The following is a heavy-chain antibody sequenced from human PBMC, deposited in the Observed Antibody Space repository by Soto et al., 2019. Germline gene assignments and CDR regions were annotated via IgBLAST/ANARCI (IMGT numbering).Heavy chain of an antibody. CDR3: ARTDRITIFGDFDY. D-gene: IGHD3-3*01. V-gene: IGHV3-21*01. CDR1: GFTFSSYS. Sequence: SLRLSGAASGFTFSSYSMNWVRQAPGKGLEWVSSISSSSSYIYYADSVKGRFTISRDNAKNSLYLQMNSLRAEDTAVYYCARTDRITIFGDFDYWGQGTLVTVSS. CDR2: ISSSSSYI. J-gene: IGHJ4*02.